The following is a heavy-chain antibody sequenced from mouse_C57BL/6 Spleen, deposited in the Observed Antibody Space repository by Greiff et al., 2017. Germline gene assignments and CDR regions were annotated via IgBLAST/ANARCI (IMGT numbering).Heavy chain of an antibody. V-gene: IGHV5-9-1*02. CDR1: GFTFSSYA. D-gene: IGHD2-2*01. CDR2: ISSGGDYI. CDR3: TRGRRVTKDYYAMDY. J-gene: IGHJ4*01. Sequence: EVQRVESGEGLVKPGGSLKLSCAASGFTFSSYAMSWVRQTPEKRLEWVAYISSGGDYIYYADTVKGRFTISRDNARNTLYLQMSSLKSEDTAMYYCTRGRRVTKDYYAMDYWGQGTSVTVSS.